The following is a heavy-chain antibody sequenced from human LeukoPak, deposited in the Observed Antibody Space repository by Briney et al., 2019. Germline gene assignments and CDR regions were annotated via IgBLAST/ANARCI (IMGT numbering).Heavy chain of an antibody. Sequence: ASVKVSCKASGYTFTSYGISWVRQAPGHGLEWMGWISAYNGNTNYAQKLQGRVTMTTDTSTSTAYMELRSLRSDDPAVYYCASNPSEYYDSSGYFDYWGQGTLVTVSS. D-gene: IGHD3-22*01. CDR1: GYTFTSYG. V-gene: IGHV1-18*01. CDR2: ISAYNGNT. J-gene: IGHJ4*02. CDR3: ASNPSEYYDSSGYFDY.